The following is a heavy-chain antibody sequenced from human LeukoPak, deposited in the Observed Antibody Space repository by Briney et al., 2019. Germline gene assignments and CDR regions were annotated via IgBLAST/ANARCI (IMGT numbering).Heavy chain of an antibody. V-gene: IGHV1-3*01. CDR3: AREPYYYDSSGYNYYYYGMDV. Sequence: GASVKVSFTASGYTFTSYAMHWVRQAPGQRLEWMGWINAGNGNTKYSQKFQGRVTITRDTSASTAYMELSSLRSEDTAVYYCAREPYYYDSSGYNYYYYGMDVWGQGTTVTVSS. D-gene: IGHD3-22*01. J-gene: IGHJ6*02. CDR2: INAGNGNT. CDR1: GYTFTSYA.